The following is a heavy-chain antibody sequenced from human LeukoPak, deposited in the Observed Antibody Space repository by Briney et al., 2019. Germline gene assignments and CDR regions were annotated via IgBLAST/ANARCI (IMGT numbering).Heavy chain of an antibody. Sequence: ASVKVSCKASGGTFSSYAISWVRQAPGQGLEWMGGIIPIFGTANYAQKSQGRVTITADESTSTAYMELSSLRSEDTAVYYCARKLRTNNYFDYWGQGTLVTVSS. CDR1: GGTFSSYA. D-gene: IGHD1-26*01. CDR2: IIPIFGTA. J-gene: IGHJ4*02. CDR3: ARKLRTNNYFDY. V-gene: IGHV1-69*01.